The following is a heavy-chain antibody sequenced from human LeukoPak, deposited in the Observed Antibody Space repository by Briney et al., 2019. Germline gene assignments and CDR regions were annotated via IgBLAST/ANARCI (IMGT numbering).Heavy chain of an antibody. CDR1: GFTFSSYW. V-gene: IGHV3-7*01. CDR2: IKQDGSEK. D-gene: IGHD2-8*02. CDR3: ATIPVGWTYYFDY. J-gene: IGHJ4*02. Sequence: GGSLRLSCAASGFTFSSYWMSWVRQAPVKGPEWVANIKQDGSEKYYVDSVKGRFTISRDNAKNSLYLQMNSLRAEDTAVYYFATIPVGWTYYFDYWGQGTLVTVSS.